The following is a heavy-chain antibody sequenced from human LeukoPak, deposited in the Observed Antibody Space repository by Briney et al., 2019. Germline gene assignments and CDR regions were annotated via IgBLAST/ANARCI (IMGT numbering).Heavy chain of an antibody. CDR2: IKQDGSEK. CDR3: ARDATKYYDFWSGQTPYFDY. J-gene: IGHJ4*02. D-gene: IGHD3-3*01. CDR1: GFTFSSYA. V-gene: IGHV3-7*03. Sequence: GGSLRLSCAASGFTFSSYAMHWVRQAPGKGLEWVANIKQDGSEKYYVDSVKGRFTISRDNAKNSLYLQMNSLRAEDTAVYYCARDATKYYDFWSGQTPYFDYWGQGTLVTVSS.